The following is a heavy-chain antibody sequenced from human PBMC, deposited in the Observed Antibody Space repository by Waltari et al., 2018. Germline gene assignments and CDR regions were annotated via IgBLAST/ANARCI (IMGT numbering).Heavy chain of an antibody. CDR1: GGSISSHY. CDR2: IYYSGST. J-gene: IGHJ6*02. V-gene: IGHV4-59*11. CDR3: ARQRYYDFWSGPLNYYYGMDV. Sequence: QVQLQESGPGLVKPSETLSLTCTVSGGSISSHYWSWLRQPPGKGLEWIGYIYYSGSTNYNPSLKSRVTISVDTSKNQFSLKLSSVTAADTAVYYCARQRYYDFWSGPLNYYYGMDVWGQGTTVTVSS. D-gene: IGHD3-3*01.